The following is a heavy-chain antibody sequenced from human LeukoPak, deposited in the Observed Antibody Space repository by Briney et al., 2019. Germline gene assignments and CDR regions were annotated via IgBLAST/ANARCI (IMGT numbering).Heavy chain of an antibody. CDR1: GFTFSSYE. CDR3: ARVAAAGTYYFDY. D-gene: IGHD6-13*01. J-gene: IGHJ4*02. CDR2: ISSRGSTI. Sequence: GGSLRLSCAAYGFTFSSYEMNWVPQAPGKGLEWVSYISSRGSTIYYADSVKGRFTISRDNAKNSLYLQMNSLRAEDTAVYYCARVAAAGTYYFDYWGQGTLVTVSS. V-gene: IGHV3-48*03.